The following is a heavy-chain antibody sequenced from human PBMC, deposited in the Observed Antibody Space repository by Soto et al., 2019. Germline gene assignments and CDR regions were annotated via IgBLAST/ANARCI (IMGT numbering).Heavy chain of an antibody. CDR3: AIAHATTIPFEY. D-gene: IGHD1-26*01. V-gene: IGHV4-59*01. Sequence: ETLSLTCTVSVGSMSHVSLSWIRQPPGKRLEWIVFIFPRGHAKYNPSLKRRVTISIAQSKSPVALPLHSVPAAETAVYFCAIAHATTIPFEYWGLGTLVT. J-gene: IGHJ4*01. CDR2: IFPRGHA. CDR1: VGSMSHVS.